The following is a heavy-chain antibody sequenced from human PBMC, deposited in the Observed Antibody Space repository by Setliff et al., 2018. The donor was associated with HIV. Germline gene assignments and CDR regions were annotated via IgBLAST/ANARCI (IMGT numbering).Heavy chain of an antibody. Sequence: SETLSLTCAVYGGSFSAYHWSWIRQTPGKGLEWLGEINHSGSTNYNPSLKSRVTISVDTSKNQFSLKLSSVTAADTAVYYCARGLVVPASTSYYMDVWGKGTTVTVSS. V-gene: IGHV4-34*01. D-gene: IGHD2-2*01. CDR2: INHSGST. J-gene: IGHJ6*03. CDR3: ARGLVVPASTSYYMDV. CDR1: GGSFSAYH.